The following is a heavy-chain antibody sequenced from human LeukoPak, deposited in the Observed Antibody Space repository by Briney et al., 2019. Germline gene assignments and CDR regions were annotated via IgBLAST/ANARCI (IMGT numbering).Heavy chain of an antibody. CDR2: IYHSGST. CDR1: GGSISSYY. J-gene: IGHJ4*02. V-gene: IGHV4-59*12. D-gene: IGHD2-2*01. CDR3: ANFGCTSTSCLDY. Sequence: SENLSLTCTVSGGSISSYYWSWLRQPPGKGLEWIGEIYHSGSTNYNPSLKSRVTISVDKSKNQFSLKLSSVTAADTAVYYCANFGCTSTSCLDYWGQGTLVTVSS.